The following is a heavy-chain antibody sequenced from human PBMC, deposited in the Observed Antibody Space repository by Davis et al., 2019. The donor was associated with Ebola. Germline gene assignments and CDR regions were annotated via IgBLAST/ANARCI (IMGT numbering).Heavy chain of an antibody. V-gene: IGHV3-23*01. CDR2: ISGSGAST. Sequence: GESLKISCAASGFTFSSYALSWGRKREGTGLEWVSAISGSGASTYSADSVKGRFTISRDNSKNTLYLQMNSLRAADTAISYSSRNEGYCTGGSCHLFDYYYYGVDVWGQGTTVTVSS. CDR1: GFTFSSYA. D-gene: IGHD2-15*01. CDR3: SRNEGYCTGGSCHLFDYYYYGVDV. J-gene: IGHJ6*02.